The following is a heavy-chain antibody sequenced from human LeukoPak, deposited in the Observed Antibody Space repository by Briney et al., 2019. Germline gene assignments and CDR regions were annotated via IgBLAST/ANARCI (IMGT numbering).Heavy chain of an antibody. V-gene: IGHV3-23*01. CDR1: GFTFSSYA. J-gene: IGHJ4*02. Sequence: PGGSLRLSCAASGFTFSSYAMSWVRQAPGKGLEWVSTISGGGGSTYYADSVTGRFTISRDNSKDTLFLQMHSLRPGDTAVYYCVREDTPATANYWGQGTLVTISS. CDR3: VREDTPATANY. CDR2: ISGGGGST. D-gene: IGHD2-21*02.